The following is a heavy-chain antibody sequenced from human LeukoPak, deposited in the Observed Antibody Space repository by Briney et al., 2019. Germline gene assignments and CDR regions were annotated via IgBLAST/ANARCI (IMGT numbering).Heavy chain of an antibody. V-gene: IGHV3-33*01. CDR3: ARDKGLRSLDS. D-gene: IGHD4-17*01. Sequence: GGSLRLSCAASGIIFSSSGMHWVRQAPSKGLEWVAMIWSDGSNEYYADSVKGRFTISRDNSKNTLYLQMNSLRAEDTAVYYCARDKGLRSLDSWGQGTLVTVSS. CDR2: IWSDGSNE. J-gene: IGHJ4*02. CDR1: GIIFSSSG.